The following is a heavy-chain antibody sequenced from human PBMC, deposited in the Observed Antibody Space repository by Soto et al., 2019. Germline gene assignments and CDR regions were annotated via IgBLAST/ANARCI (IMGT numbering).Heavy chain of an antibody. CDR2: VHYSGTT. J-gene: IGHJ4*02. D-gene: IGHD4-17*01. V-gene: IGHV4-59*01. Sequence: QLQLQESGPRLVKSSETLSLTCTVSGGSISSYYWRWIRQSPGSGLEWIGYVHYSGTTNYNPSLKSRVAMSLDSSKRQFSLTLNSVTAADTAVDYCARGTALIYGDYPGAGYFDFWGQGIQVTVSS. CDR3: ARGTALIYGDYPGAGYFDF. CDR1: GGSISSYY.